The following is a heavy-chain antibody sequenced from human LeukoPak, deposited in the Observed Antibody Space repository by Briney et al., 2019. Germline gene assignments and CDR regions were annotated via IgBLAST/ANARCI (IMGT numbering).Heavy chain of an antibody. V-gene: IGHV3-23*01. CDR1: GFTFSSYA. D-gene: IGHD4-23*01. CDR3: ARDRDYGGNFYYYYMDV. J-gene: IGHJ6*03. CDR2: ISGSGVST. Sequence: PGGSLRLSCAASGFTFSSYAMSWVRQAPGKGLEWVSTISGSGVSTYYADSVKGRFTISRDNSKDTLYLQMNSLRADDTAVYYCARDRDYGGNFYYYYMDVWGKGTTVTVSS.